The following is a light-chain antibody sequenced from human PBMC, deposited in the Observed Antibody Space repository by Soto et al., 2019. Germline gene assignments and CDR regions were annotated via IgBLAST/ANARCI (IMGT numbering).Light chain of an antibody. CDR3: QQRSNWS. Sequence: EIVLTQSPATLPLSLGERATLSCRASQSIGSYLAWYQQKPGQPPRLLIYDASNRATDIPARFSGXXXXTXFTLTISSLEPEDFAVYYCQQRSNWSFGQGTRLEIK. CDR1: QSIGSY. J-gene: IGKJ5*01. CDR2: DAS. V-gene: IGKV3-11*01.